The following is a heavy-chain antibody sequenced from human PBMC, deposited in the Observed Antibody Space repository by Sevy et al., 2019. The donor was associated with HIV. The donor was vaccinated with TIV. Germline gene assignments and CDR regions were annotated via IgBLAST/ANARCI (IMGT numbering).Heavy chain of an antibody. CDR3: AREVVTPGPDYGMDV. J-gene: IGHJ6*02. CDR1: NYNFFAYG. D-gene: IGHD3-22*01. Sequence: ASVKVSCKAPNYNFFAYGFAWVRQAPGQGLEWMGGISGFNGNTNYAQKLRGRVTLTTDSSTSMAYMELRSLTSDDTAVYYCAREVVTPGPDYGMDVWGPGTTVTVSS. V-gene: IGHV1-18*01. CDR2: ISGFNGNT.